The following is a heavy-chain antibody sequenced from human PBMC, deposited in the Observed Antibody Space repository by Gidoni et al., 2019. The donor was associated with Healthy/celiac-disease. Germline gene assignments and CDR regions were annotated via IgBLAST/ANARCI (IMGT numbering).Heavy chain of an antibody. D-gene: IGHD3-22*01. CDR1: GFTFSRYA. V-gene: IGHV3-23*01. CDR2: ISGSGGST. J-gene: IGHJ3*02. CDR3: AKDQNYYDSSGYDAFDI. Sequence: EVQLLESGGGLVQPGGSLRLSCAASGFTFSRYAMSWVRQAPGKGLEWVSAISGSGGSTYYADSVKGRFTISRDNSKNTLYLQMNSRRAEDTAVYYCAKDQNYYDSSGYDAFDIWGQGTMVTVSS.